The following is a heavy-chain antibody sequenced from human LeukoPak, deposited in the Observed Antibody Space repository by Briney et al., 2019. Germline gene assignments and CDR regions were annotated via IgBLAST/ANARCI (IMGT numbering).Heavy chain of an antibody. Sequence: GGSLRLSCAASGFTFSSYAMSWVRQAPGKGLEWVSGISGGGGSTYYADSVKGRFTISRDNSKNTLYLQMNSLRAEDTAVYYCAKDQTAMIEYYFDYWGQGTLVTVSS. CDR3: AKDQTAMIEYYFDY. D-gene: IGHD5-18*01. CDR1: GFTFSSYA. J-gene: IGHJ4*02. V-gene: IGHV3-23*01. CDR2: ISGGGGST.